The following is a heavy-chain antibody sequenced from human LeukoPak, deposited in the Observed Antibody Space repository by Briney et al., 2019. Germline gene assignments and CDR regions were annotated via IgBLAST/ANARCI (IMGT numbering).Heavy chain of an antibody. J-gene: IGHJ6*03. Sequence: GASVKVSCKASGYTFTSYGISWVRQARGQGLEWMGWINPNSGGTNYAQKFQGGVTMTRDTSISTAYMELSRLRSDDTAVYYCAKAAAGSQHSYYYYYYLDVWGTGTTVTISS. D-gene: IGHD6-13*01. V-gene: IGHV1-2*02. CDR3: AKAAAGSQHSYYYYYYLDV. CDR1: GYTFTSYG. CDR2: INPNSGGT.